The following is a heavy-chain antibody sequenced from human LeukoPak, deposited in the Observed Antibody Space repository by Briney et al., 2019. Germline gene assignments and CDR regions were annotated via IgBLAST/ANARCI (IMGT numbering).Heavy chain of an antibody. CDR1: GFTFSSYE. CDR3: ARTGGSYPYYFEY. V-gene: IGHV3-48*03. D-gene: IGHD1-26*01. Sequence: GGSLRLSCEASGFTFSSYEMNWVRQAPGKGLEWVSYIGSSGGNIFYADSVKGRFTISRDNAKNSLYLQMNSLRAEDTAVYYCARTGGSYPYYFEYWGQGTLVTVSS. CDR2: IGSSGGNI. J-gene: IGHJ4*02.